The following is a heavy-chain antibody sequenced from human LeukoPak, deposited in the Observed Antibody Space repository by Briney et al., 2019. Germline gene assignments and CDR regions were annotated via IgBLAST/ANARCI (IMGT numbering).Heavy chain of an antibody. Sequence: SETLSLTCTVSGGSISSSSYYWGWIRQPPGKGLEWIGSIYYSGSTYYNPSPKSRVTISVDTSKNQFSLKLSSVTAADTAVYYCARVVPAATNWFDPWGQGTLVTVSS. J-gene: IGHJ5*02. CDR3: ARVVPAATNWFDP. CDR2: IYYSGST. D-gene: IGHD2-2*01. V-gene: IGHV4-39*01. CDR1: GGSISSSSYY.